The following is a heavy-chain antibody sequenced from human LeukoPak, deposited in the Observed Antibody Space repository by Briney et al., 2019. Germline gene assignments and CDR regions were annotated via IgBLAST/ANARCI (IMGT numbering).Heavy chain of an antibody. CDR3: ARHGTGFSGPDSFDY. J-gene: IGHJ4*02. V-gene: IGHV5-10-1*01. CDR1: GYSFTSYW. CDR2: IDLSDSYT. Sequence: GQSLNISCSGSGYSFTSYWISWVRQMTGRGLEWMGTIDLSDSYTNYSPSFQDHVTISADKSITTAYLQWSSLKAWDTAMYCCARHGTGFSGPDSFDYWGQGTLVTVSS. D-gene: IGHD3-9*01.